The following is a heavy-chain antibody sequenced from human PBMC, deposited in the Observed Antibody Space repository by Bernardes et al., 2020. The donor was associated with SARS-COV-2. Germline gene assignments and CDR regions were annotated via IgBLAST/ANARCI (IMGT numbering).Heavy chain of an antibody. D-gene: IGHD3-10*01. CDR2: IIPIFGTA. Sequence: SVKVSCKASGGTFSSYAISWVRQAPGQGLEWMGGIIPIFGTANYAQKFQGRVTITADESTSTAYMELSSLRSEDTAVYYCARARGGVPGVRGVIIYYYYGMDVWGQGTTVTVSS. J-gene: IGHJ6*02. V-gene: IGHV1-69*13. CDR3: ARARGGVPGVRGVIIYYYYGMDV. CDR1: GGTFSSYA.